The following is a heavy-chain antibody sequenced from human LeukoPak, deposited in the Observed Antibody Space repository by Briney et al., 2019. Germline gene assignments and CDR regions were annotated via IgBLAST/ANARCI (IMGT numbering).Heavy chain of an antibody. CDR3: VKDSWEVGATSEIDY. J-gene: IGHJ4*02. V-gene: IGHV3-30*02. CDR1: GFTFSSYG. D-gene: IGHD1-26*01. CDR2: IRYDGTNK. Sequence: PGGSLRLSCAASGFTFSSYGMHWVRQAPGKGLEWVAFIRYDGTNKYYADSVNGRFTISRDNSKNTLYLQMNSLRAEDTAVYYCVKDSWEVGATSEIDYWGQGTLVTVSS.